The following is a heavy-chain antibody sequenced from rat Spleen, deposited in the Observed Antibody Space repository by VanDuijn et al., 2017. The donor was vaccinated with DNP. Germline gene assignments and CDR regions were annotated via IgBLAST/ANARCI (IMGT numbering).Heavy chain of an antibody. CDR2: IIHDGSSI. D-gene: IGHD1-11*01. CDR1: GFTFSDYY. CDR3: AKGPNYGGYSDFFDY. J-gene: IGHJ2*01. Sequence: EVLLVESDGGLVQPGRSLKLSCAVSGFTFSDYYMAWVRQAPAKGLEWVATIIHDGSSIYYRDSVKGRFTISRDNAKSTLYLQMDSLRSEDTATYYCAKGPNYGGYSDFFDYWGQGVMVTVSS. V-gene: IGHV5-29*01.